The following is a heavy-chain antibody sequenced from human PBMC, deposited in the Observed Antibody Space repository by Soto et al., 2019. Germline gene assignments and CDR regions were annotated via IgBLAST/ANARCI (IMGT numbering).Heavy chain of an antibody. CDR3: ARASGGGVGTTSY. V-gene: IGHV1-18*01. CDR1: GYIFSNFG. D-gene: IGHD1-26*01. Sequence: QVQLVQSGPEVKKPGASAKVSCKTSGYIFSNFGISWMRQVPGQGLEWMGWISAYNGNTNYAQKFQDRVTLTTDTSTNNAYMELRSLRSDDTAGYYCARASGGGVGTTSYWGQGTLVTVSS. CDR2: ISAYNGNT. J-gene: IGHJ4*02.